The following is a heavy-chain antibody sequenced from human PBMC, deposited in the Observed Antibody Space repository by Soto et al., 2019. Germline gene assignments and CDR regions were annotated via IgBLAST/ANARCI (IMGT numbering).Heavy chain of an antibody. V-gene: IGHV3-33*01. CDR3: ARVARDYGDFELFDY. D-gene: IGHD4-17*01. J-gene: IGHJ4*02. CDR1: GFTFSSYG. Sequence: QVQLVESGGGVVQSGRSLRLSCAASGFTFSSYGMHWVRQAPGKGLEWVAVIWYDGSNKYYADSVKGRFTISRDNSKNKLYLQMNSLRAEDTAVYYCARVARDYGDFELFDYWGQGTLVTVSS. CDR2: IWYDGSNK.